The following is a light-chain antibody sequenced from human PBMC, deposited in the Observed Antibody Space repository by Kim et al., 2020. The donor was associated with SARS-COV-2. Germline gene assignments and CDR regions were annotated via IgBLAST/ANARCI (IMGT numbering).Light chain of an antibody. J-gene: IGKJ1*01. CDR1: QNVSIY. CDR2: DAS. V-gene: IGKV3-11*01. CDR3: QQRFNWPRT. Sequence: EIVLTQSPATLSLSPGERATLSCRASQNVSIYLAWYQQKPGQAPRLLIYDASNRATGIPARFSGSGSGTDFTLTISSLEPEDFAVYYCQQRFNWPRTFGQGTKVEIK.